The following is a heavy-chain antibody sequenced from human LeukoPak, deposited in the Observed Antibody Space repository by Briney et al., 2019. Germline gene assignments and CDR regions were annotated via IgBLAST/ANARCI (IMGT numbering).Heavy chain of an antibody. Sequence: SETLSLTCNVSGGAVTGSTYYWAWIRQPPGKGLERIGSMYYSGSTYYNPSLKSRVTISVDTSKNQFSLKLTSVTAADTATYYCARHYYDNTGYYYLDYWGQGTLVTVSS. D-gene: IGHD3-22*01. CDR1: GGAVTGSTYY. V-gene: IGHV4-39*01. CDR3: ARHYYDNTGYYYLDY. J-gene: IGHJ4*02. CDR2: MYYSGST.